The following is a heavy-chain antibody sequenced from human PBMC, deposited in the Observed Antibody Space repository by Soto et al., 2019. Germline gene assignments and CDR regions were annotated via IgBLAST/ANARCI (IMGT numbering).Heavy chain of an antibody. CDR1: GYTFTSYG. D-gene: IGHD2-2*01. J-gene: IGHJ6*02. CDR2: ISAYNGNT. V-gene: IGHV1-18*01. CDR3: ARGQSYRDIVVVPAANGMDV. Sequence: ASVKVSCKASGYTFTSYGISWVRQAPGQGLEWMGWISAYNGNTNYAQKLQGRVTMTTDTSTSTAYMELGSLRSDDTAVYYCARGQSYRDIVVVPAANGMDVWGQGTTVTVSS.